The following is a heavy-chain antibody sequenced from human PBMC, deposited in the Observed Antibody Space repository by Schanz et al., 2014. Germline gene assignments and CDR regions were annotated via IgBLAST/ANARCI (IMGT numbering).Heavy chain of an antibody. V-gene: IGHV3-23*04. CDR3: ARDEGRDGYNLAFDV. CDR1: GFSFSTYA. Sequence: EVQLVESGGGLAQPGGSLRLSCAASGFSFSTYAMNWVRQAPGKGLEWVSLISGRGDSTHYADSVKGRFTISRDNSKNTLFLQMNSLRPEDTALYFCARDEGRDGYNLAFDVWGQGTLVTVSS. J-gene: IGHJ3*01. D-gene: IGHD5-12*01. CDR2: ISGRGDST.